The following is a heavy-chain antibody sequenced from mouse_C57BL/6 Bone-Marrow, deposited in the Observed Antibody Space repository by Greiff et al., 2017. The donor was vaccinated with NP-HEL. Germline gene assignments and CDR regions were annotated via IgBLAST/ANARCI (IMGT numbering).Heavy chain of an antibody. J-gene: IGHJ2*01. Sequence: VKVVESGAELVRPGASVTLSCKASGYTFTDYEMHWVNQTPVYGLEWIGAIDPETGGIAYNQKFKGKAILTADKSSSTAYMVLRSLTSEDSAVYYCTRGEYYGRGYYFDYWGQGTTLTVSS. CDR1: GYTFTDYE. CDR3: TRGEYYGRGYYFDY. V-gene: IGHV1-15*01. D-gene: IGHD1-1*01. CDR2: IDPETGGI.